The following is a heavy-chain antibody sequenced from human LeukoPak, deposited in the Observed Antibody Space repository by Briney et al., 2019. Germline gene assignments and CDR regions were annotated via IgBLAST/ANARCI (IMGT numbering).Heavy chain of an antibody. CDR1: GGSISSSSSY. CDR2: IYYTGSA. D-gene: IGHD3-16*01. CDR3: GRPNPGGRTFGDAFDI. V-gene: IGHV4-39*02. Sequence: SETLSLTCTVSGGSISSSSSYWGWIRQPPGKGLEYIGYIYYTGSAYYNPSLKTRVTISVDTSKNHFSLKLSPVTAADTAVYYCGRPNPGGRTFGDAFDIWGRGTMVTVSS. J-gene: IGHJ3*02.